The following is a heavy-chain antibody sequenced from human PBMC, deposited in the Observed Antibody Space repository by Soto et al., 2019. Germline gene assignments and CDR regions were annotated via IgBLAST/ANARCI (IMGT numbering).Heavy chain of an antibody. J-gene: IGHJ4*02. Sequence: QVQLQESGPGLVKPSQTLSLTCTVSGDSISSGDYYWRWIRKPPGRGLEWIGYIFYTGSTYYNPSLRCRLIISVDTSKNQFSLKLSSVSSADTAVYYCARETGTMARAFVMDWGQGTLFTVSS. CDR3: ARETGTMARAFVMD. V-gene: IGHV4-30-4*01. D-gene: IGHD3-10*01. CDR1: GDSISSGDYY. CDR2: IFYTGST.